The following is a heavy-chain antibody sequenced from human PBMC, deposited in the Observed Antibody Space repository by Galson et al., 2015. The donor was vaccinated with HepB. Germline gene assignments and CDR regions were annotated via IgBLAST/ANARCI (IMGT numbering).Heavy chain of an antibody. V-gene: IGHV3-23*01. CDR1: GFTFSSYA. CDR3: ARRGGYNMVGFDP. D-gene: IGHD5-18*01. CDR2: ISGSGGST. Sequence: SLRLSCAASGFTFSSYAMSWVRQAPGKGLEWVSAISGSGGSTYYADSVKGRFTISRDNSKNTLYLQMNSLRAEDTAVYYCARRGGYNMVGFDPWGQGTLVTVSS. J-gene: IGHJ5*02.